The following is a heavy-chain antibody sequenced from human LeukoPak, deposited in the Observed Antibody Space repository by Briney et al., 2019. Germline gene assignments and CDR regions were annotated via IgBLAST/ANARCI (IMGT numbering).Heavy chain of an antibody. J-gene: IGHJ5*02. CDR2: VNPSGGST. CDR1: GYTFTSYY. V-gene: IGHV1-46*01. CDR3: ARSQFDSSGYDNWFDP. Sequence: ASVKVSCKASGYTFTSYYMHWVRQAPGQGLEWMGIVNPSGGSTSYAQKFQGRVTMTRDTSTSTVYMELSSLRSEDTAVYYCARSQFDSSGYDNWFDPWDQGTLVTVSS. D-gene: IGHD3-22*01.